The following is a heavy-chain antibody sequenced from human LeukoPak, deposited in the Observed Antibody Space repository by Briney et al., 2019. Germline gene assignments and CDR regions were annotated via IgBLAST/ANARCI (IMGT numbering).Heavy chain of an antibody. CDR2: ISFHGTDS. D-gene: IGHD2-2*01. CDR3: AKRYCSSTSCLAGAWYFDL. Sequence: GTSLRLSCAASGFTFISYAIHWVRQAPGKGLEWVAVISFHGTDSFYADSVKGRFTISRDNSKNTLYLQLSSLRADDTAVYYCAKRYCSSTSCLAGAWYFDLWGRGTLVTVSS. V-gene: IGHV3-30*04. CDR1: GFTFISYA. J-gene: IGHJ2*01.